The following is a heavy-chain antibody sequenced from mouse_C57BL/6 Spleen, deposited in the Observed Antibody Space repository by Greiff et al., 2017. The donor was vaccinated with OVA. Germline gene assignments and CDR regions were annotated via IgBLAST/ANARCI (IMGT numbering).Heavy chain of an antibody. Sequence: VQLQQSGAELARPGASVKLSCKASGYTFTSYGISWVKQRTGQGLEWIGEIYPRSGNTYYNEKFKGKATLTADKSSSTAYMELRSLTSEDSAVYFCARSYDYRWYFDVWGTGTTVTVSS. D-gene: IGHD2-4*01. V-gene: IGHV1-81*01. CDR2: IYPRSGNT. J-gene: IGHJ1*03. CDR3: ARSYDYRWYFDV. CDR1: GYTFTSYG.